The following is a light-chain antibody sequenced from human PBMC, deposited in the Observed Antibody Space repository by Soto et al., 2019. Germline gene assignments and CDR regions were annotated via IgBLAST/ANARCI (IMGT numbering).Light chain of an antibody. V-gene: IGKV3D-20*02. Sequence: EIVLTQSPGTLSLSPGERATLSCRASQSISSSDLAWYQHRPGQAPRLLIYAASSRATGIPVRFSGSGSGTDFTLSISRLEPEDFAVYYCQQRSNWPTFGPGTKVDIK. CDR3: QQRSNWPT. CDR1: QSISSSD. J-gene: IGKJ3*01. CDR2: AAS.